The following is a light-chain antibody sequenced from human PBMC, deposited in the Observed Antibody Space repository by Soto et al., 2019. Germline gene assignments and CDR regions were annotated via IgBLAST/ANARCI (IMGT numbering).Light chain of an antibody. V-gene: IGKV3-15*01. CDR2: GAS. Sequence: EIVMTQSPATLSVSPGERATFSCRASQSVSSKLAWYQQKPGQAPRLLIFGASTRATGIPARFSGSGSGTEFTLTISSLQSEDFAVYYCQQHSSWLWTFGQGTKVDIK. J-gene: IGKJ1*01. CDR3: QQHSSWLWT. CDR1: QSVSSK.